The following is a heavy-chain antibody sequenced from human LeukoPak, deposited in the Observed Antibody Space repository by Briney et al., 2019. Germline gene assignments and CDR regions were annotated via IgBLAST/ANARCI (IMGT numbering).Heavy chain of an antibody. J-gene: IGHJ4*02. Sequence: PGGSLRLSCAASGFTFSSYGMHWVRQAPGKGLEWVAVIWYDGNNKYYADSVKGRFTISRDNSKNTLYLQMNSLRAEDTAVYYCAKASLYSSGWHAFDYWGQGTLVTVSS. CDR2: IWYDGNNK. D-gene: IGHD6-19*01. CDR1: GFTFSSYG. V-gene: IGHV3-33*06. CDR3: AKASLYSSGWHAFDY.